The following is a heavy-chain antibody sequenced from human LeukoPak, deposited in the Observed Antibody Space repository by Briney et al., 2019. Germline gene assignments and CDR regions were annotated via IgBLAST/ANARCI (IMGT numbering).Heavy chain of an antibody. CDR3: ARVKGFLEWSIRRIDY. V-gene: IGHV4-30-4*08. D-gene: IGHD3-3*01. CDR2: IYYSGST. CDR1: GGSISSGDYY. J-gene: IGHJ4*02. Sequence: SETLSHTCTVSGGSISSGDYYWSWIRQPPGKGLEWIGYIYYSGSTYYNPSLKSRVTISVDTSKNQFSLKLSSVTAADTAVYYCARVKGFLEWSIRRIDYWGQGTLVTVSS.